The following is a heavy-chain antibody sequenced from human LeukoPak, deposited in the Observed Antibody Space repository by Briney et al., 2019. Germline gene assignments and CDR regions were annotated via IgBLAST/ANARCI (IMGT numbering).Heavy chain of an antibody. CDR2: ISHDGAVE. Sequence: GGSLRLSCAASGFTFSSYGMHWVRQAPGKGLECVAFISHDGAVEKFADSVKGRFTISRDNSKNTLYLQMNSLRAEDTAVYYCARDRRIAAAGSFDYWGQGTLVTVSS. CDR1: GFTFSSYG. CDR3: ARDRRIAAAGSFDY. V-gene: IGHV3-30*02. D-gene: IGHD6-13*01. J-gene: IGHJ4*02.